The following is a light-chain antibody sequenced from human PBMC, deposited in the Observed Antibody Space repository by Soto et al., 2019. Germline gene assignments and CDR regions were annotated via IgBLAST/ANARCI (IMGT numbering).Light chain of an antibody. V-gene: IGLV1-40*01. CDR3: QSYDNSHDWDVI. Sequence: QAVVTQPPSVSGAPGQRVTTSCTGSSSNIGAGYAVHWYQQRPGTAPKLLISDSDNRPSGVPDRFSGSKSGTSASLAITGLQAEDEADYYCQSYDNSHDWDVIFGGGTKLTVL. CDR2: DSD. CDR1: SSNIGAGYA. J-gene: IGLJ2*01.